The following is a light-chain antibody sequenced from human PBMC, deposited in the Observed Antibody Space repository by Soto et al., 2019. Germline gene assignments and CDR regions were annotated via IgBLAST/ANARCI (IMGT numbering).Light chain of an antibody. CDR1: QTIGDT. V-gene: IGKV3-15*01. J-gene: IGKJ1*01. CDR2: GAS. CDR3: QKYNNWPLS. Sequence: EIVMTQSPATLSVSPGGRATLSCRASQTIGDTLAWYQQKPGQAPRLLIHGASSRVTGFPARFIASGSGPDFTLTISSLQFNNFEVKDGQKYNNWPLSFRQGTKVEIK.